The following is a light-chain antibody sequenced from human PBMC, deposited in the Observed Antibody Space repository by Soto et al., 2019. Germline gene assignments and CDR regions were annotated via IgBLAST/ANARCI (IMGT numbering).Light chain of an antibody. CDR2: DVS. Sequence: QSALTQPASVSGSPGQSITISCTGTSSDVGGYNYVAWYQQHPGKAPKLLIYDVSTRPSGVSNRFSGFKSGNTASLTISGLQAEDEADYHCTSYSSSSKPVVLGGGTKVNVL. CDR1: SSDVGGYNY. V-gene: IGLV2-14*03. CDR3: TSYSSSSKPVV. J-gene: IGLJ2*01.